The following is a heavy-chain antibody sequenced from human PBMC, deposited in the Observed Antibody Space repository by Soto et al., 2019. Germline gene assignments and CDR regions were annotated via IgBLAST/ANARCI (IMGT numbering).Heavy chain of an antibody. CDR3: AGDPGLDFWSGYYA. J-gene: IGHJ5*02. D-gene: IGHD3-3*01. Sequence: SETLSLTCTVSGGSISSGDYYWSWIRQPPGKGLEWIGYIYYSGSTYYNPSLKSRATISVDTSKNQFSLKLSSVTAADTAVYYCAGDPGLDFWSGYYAWGQGTLVTVSS. CDR2: IYYSGST. V-gene: IGHV4-30-4*01. CDR1: GGSISSGDYY.